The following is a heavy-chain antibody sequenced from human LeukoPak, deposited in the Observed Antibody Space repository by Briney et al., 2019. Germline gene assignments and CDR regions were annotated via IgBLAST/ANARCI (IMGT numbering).Heavy chain of an antibody. CDR1: GFTFSTYA. CDR3: AKEIYGDPTGGRFQH. V-gene: IGHV3-23*01. CDR2: ISASGDST. D-gene: IGHD4-17*01. J-gene: IGHJ1*01. Sequence: GGSLRLSCVASGFTFSTYAMSWVRQSPGKGLEWVSSISASGDSTYYPDSVKGRFTISRDNSRNTLYLELDSLRDEDTAVYYCAKEIYGDPTGGRFQHWGQGTLVTVSS.